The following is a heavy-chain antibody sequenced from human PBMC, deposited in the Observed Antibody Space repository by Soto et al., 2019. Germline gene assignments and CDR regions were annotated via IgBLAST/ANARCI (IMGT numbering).Heavy chain of an antibody. V-gene: IGHV3-21*01. Sequence: ELHLVESGGGLVKPGGSLRLSCAASELTFSSYGMNWVRQAPGKGLEWVSAISSSTSCIHYADSVKGRFTISRDNAKNSLYLQMNSLRAEDTAMYYCASGDYDRIGFYFDSWGQGTLVTVSS. D-gene: IGHD3-22*01. CDR1: ELTFSSYG. CDR2: ISSSTSCI. J-gene: IGHJ4*02. CDR3: ASGDYDRIGFYFDS.